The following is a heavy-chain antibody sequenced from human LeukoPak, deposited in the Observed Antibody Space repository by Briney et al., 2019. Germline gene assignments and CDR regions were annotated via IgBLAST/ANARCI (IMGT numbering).Heavy chain of an antibody. CDR2: ISNNGGYT. Sequence: GGSLRLSCAASGFTLSSSAMSWVRQAPGKGLEWVSAISNNGGYTYYADSVQGRFTISRDNSKSTLCLQMNSLRAEDTAVYYCAKQLGYCSDGSCYFPYWGQGTLVTVSS. CDR1: GFTLSSSA. D-gene: IGHD2-15*01. J-gene: IGHJ4*02. CDR3: AKQLGYCSDGSCYFPY. V-gene: IGHV3-23*01.